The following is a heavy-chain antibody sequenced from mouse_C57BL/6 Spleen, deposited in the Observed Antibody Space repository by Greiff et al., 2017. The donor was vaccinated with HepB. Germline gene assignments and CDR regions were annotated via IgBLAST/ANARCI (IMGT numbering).Heavy chain of an antibody. CDR2: IDPNSGGT. Sequence: QVQLQQPGAELVKPGASVKLSCKASGYTFTSYWMHWVKQRPGRGLEWIGRIDPNSGGTKYNEKFKSKATLTVDKPSSTAYMQRSSLTSEDSAVYDCARSFITTVVEWYFDVWGTGTTVTVAS. V-gene: IGHV1-72*01. J-gene: IGHJ1*03. CDR1: GYTFTSYW. D-gene: IGHD1-1*01. CDR3: ARSFITTVVEWYFDV.